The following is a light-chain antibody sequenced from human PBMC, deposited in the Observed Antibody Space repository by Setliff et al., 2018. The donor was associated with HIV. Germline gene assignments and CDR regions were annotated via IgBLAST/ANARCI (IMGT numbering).Light chain of an antibody. J-gene: IGLJ3*02. CDR3: SSYTDSNTLE. Sequence: QSALAQPASVSGSPGQSITISCTGTSSDVGGYIFVSWYQQHPGKVPKLIIYEVSNRPSGVSNRFSGSKSGNTASLTISGLQAEDEADYYCSSYTDSNTLEFGGGTKVTVL. CDR2: EVS. CDR1: SSDVGGYIF. V-gene: IGLV2-14*01.